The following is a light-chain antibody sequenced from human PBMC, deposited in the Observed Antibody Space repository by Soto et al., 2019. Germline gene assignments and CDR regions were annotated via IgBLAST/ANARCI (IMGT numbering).Light chain of an antibody. CDR1: QNINSW. J-gene: IGKJ1*01. Sequence: DIQTTQSPSTVSASVGERVTITCRASQNINSWLAWYQQKPGSAPKVLIYDASSLESGVPSRFSGSRSETEFTLTISSLQPDDFATYYCQQYDPYWTFGQGTKVEIK. CDR3: QQYDPYWT. V-gene: IGKV1-5*01. CDR2: DAS.